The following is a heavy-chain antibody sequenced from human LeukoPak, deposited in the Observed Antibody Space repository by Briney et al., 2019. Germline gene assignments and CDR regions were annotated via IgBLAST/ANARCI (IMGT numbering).Heavy chain of an antibody. Sequence: GGSLRLSCAASGFTFGSYSMNWVRQAPGKGLEWVSSISSSSSYIYYADSVKGRFTISRDNAKNSLYLQMNSLRAEDTAVYYCARDDMYSSGWGPDYWGQGTLVTVSS. D-gene: IGHD6-19*01. CDR2: ISSSSSYI. CDR1: GFTFGSYS. V-gene: IGHV3-21*01. J-gene: IGHJ4*02. CDR3: ARDDMYSSGWGPDY.